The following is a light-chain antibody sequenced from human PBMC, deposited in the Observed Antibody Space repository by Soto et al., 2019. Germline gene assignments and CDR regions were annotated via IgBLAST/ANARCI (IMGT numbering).Light chain of an antibody. CDR3: QQFNNWPPIT. CDR1: QSVNSN. V-gene: IGKV3D-15*01. CDR2: HAS. J-gene: IGKJ4*01. Sequence: IVMTQSPATLSWSPGETVTLSCRASQSVNSNFAWYQQKPGQAPRLVIYHASTRATGIPARFSGSGSGTEFTLTISSLQSEDFAIFYCQQFNNWPPITFGGGTKVDIK.